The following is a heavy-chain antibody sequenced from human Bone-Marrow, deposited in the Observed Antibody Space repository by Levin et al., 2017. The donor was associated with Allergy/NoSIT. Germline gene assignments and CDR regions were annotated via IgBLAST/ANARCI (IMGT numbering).Heavy chain of an antibody. Sequence: LRLSCTVSGGSISGHSYYYNWFRQHPGKGLEWIGHIYKTGSTSYNPSLESRVTISVDTSQNQFALTLDSVTAADTAVYYCATGGAVATPWFDSWGQGTLVFVSS. V-gene: IGHV4-31*03. CDR2: IYKTGST. D-gene: IGHD5-24*01. J-gene: IGHJ5*01. CDR3: ATGGAVATPWFDS. CDR1: GGSISGHSYY.